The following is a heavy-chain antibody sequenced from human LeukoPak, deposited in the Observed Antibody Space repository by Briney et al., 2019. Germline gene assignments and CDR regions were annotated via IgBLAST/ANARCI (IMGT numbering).Heavy chain of an antibody. CDR2: IYHSGTT. J-gene: IGHJ4*02. CDR1: NYYITSGYF. CDR3: ARDGVFHDSDGYSFDY. Sequence: SETLSLTCAVSNYYITSGYFWGWIRQPPGKGLEWIASIYHSGTTYYNPSLRNRVTLFVDTSKNQFSLKLTSLTAADTAVYYCARDGVFHDSDGYSFDYWGQGTLVTVSS. V-gene: IGHV4-38-2*02. D-gene: IGHD3-22*01.